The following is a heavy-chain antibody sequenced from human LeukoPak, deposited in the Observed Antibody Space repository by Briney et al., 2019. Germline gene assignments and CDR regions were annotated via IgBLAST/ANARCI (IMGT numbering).Heavy chain of an antibody. CDR2: IYYSGST. D-gene: IGHD2-2*01. CDR1: GGSVSSGSYY. J-gene: IGHJ6*03. V-gene: IGHV4-39*01. Sequence: SETLSLTCTVSGGSVSSGSYYWGWIRQPPGKGLEWIGSIYYSGSTYYNPSLKSRVTISVDTSKNQFSRKLSSVTAADTAVYYCARTLVVPAAIPYYYYYYMDVWGKGTTVTVSS. CDR3: ARTLVVPAAIPYYYYYYMDV.